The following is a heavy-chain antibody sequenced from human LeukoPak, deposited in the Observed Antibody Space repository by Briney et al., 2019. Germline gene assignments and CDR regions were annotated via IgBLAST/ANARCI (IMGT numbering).Heavy chain of an antibody. J-gene: IGHJ3*02. D-gene: IGHD3-22*01. CDR2: ISSSSSYI. CDR3: ARPLEYYYDSSGYYYNDAFDI. Sequence: GGSLRLSCAASGFTFSSYGMNWVRQAPGKGLEWVSSISSSSSYIYYADSVKGRFTISRDNAKNSLYLQMNSLRAEDTAVYYCARPLEYYYDSSGYYYNDAFDIWGQGTMVTVSS. CDR1: GFTFSSYG. V-gene: IGHV3-21*01.